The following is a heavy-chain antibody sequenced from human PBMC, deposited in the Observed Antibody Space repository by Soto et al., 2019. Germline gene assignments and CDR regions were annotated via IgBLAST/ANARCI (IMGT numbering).Heavy chain of an antibody. J-gene: IGHJ5*02. Sequence: PSLTLSLTCAISGDSVSNNSAAWNWIRQSPSRGLEWLGRTYYRSKWYNGYAVAVKSRIAINPDTSKNQFSLQLTSVTPEDTAVYYCARGSGWYSDNWFGPWGQGTLVTVSS. CDR2: TYYRSKWYN. V-gene: IGHV6-1*01. CDR3: ARGSGWYSDNWFGP. D-gene: IGHD6-19*01. CDR1: GDSVSNNSAA.